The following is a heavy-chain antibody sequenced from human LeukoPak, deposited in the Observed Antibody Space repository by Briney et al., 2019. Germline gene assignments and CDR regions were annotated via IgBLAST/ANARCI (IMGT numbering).Heavy chain of an antibody. J-gene: IGHJ4*02. CDR2: ISGSGGST. CDR1: GFTFSSYA. CDR3: ARIVDPFDY. Sequence: GSLRLSCAASGFTFSSYAMSWVRQAPGKGLEWVSAISGSGGSTYYADSVKGRFTISRDNAKNSLYLQMNSLRAEDTAVYYCARIVDPFDYWGQGTLVTVSS. D-gene: IGHD2-21*01. V-gene: IGHV3-23*01.